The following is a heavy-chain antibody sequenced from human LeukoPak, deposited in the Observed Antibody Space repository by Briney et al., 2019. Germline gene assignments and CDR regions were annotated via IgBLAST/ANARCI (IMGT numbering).Heavy chain of an antibody. J-gene: IGHJ4*02. CDR3: ARRDYGDYLGVDY. CDR2: ISSSSTTI. Sequence: PGGSLRLSCAASGFTFSIYSMNWVRQAPGKGLEWVSYISSSSTTIYYADSVKGRFTISRDNAKNSLFLQMNSLRGEDTAVYYCARRDYGDYLGVDYWGQGTLVTVSS. D-gene: IGHD4-17*01. V-gene: IGHV3-48*01. CDR1: GFTFSIYS.